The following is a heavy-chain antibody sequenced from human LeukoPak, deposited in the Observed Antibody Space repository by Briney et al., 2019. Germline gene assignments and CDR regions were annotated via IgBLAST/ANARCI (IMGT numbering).Heavy chain of an antibody. D-gene: IGHD3-10*01. CDR1: GGTFSSYA. Sequence: SVKVSCKASGGTFSSYAISWVRQAPGQGLEWMGGIIPIFGTANYAQKFQGRVTITADESTSTAYMELSSLRSEDTAVYYCAREATVRGVIIAAHYYYYYMDVWGKGTTVTVSS. CDR2: IIPIFGTA. CDR3: AREATVRGVIIAAHYYYYYMDV. V-gene: IGHV1-69*13. J-gene: IGHJ6*03.